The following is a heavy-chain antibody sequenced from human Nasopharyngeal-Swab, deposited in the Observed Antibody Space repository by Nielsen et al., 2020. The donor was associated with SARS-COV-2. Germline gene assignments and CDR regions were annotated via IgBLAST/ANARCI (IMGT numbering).Heavy chain of an antibody. CDR1: GFSFNNYG. V-gene: IGHV3-30*18. CDR3: AKANSLFWFGQLKNDGFDI. D-gene: IGHD3-10*01. J-gene: IGHJ3*02. CDR2: ISYEGSKK. Sequence: GESLKISCTASGFSFNNYGMHWVRQAPGKGLEWVAVISYEGSKKKYAEFVEGRFTISRDYSKNTLFLQMNSLRPEDTAMYYCAKANSLFWFGQLKNDGFDIWGRGTLVAVSS.